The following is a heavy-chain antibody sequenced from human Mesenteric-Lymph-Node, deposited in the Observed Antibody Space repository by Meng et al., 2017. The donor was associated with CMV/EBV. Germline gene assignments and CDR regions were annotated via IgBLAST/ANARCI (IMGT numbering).Heavy chain of an antibody. Sequence: SGYTFTDRYMHWLQQAPGKGLEWMGWINPNSGRTSYAQKLQGRVTMTRDTSTSTVYMELSSLRSEDTAVYYCARDRATVVSSPGYWGQGTLVTVSS. J-gene: IGHJ4*02. CDR1: GYTFTDRY. D-gene: IGHD4-23*01. CDR3: ARDRATVVSSPGY. CDR2: INPNSGRT. V-gene: IGHV1-46*04.